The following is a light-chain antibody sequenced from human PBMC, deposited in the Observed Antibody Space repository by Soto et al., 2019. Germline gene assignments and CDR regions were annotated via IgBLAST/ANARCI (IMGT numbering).Light chain of an antibody. J-gene: IGKJ5*01. V-gene: IGKV1-5*01. CDR3: QQRNNWPIT. Sequence: DIQMTQSPSTVSAYVGDSVTITCRASQSITTWLAWYQQRPGKAPKLLIYDVSSLQSGVPSRFSGSGSGTDFTLTISSLEPEDFALYYCQQRNNWPITFGQGTRLEIK. CDR2: DVS. CDR1: QSITTW.